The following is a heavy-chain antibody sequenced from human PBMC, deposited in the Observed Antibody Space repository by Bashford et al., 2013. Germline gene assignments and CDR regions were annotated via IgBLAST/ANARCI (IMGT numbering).Heavy chain of an antibody. Sequence: SGGSLRLSCAASGFTFDDFAMHWVRQAPGKGLEWVSGINWNSGIRNYADSVKGRFTISRDNAKNSLYLQMNSLRAEDTALYYCAKDLGDYYYYGMDVWGQGTTVTVSS. CDR1: GFTFDDFA. D-gene: IGHD3-16*01. V-gene: IGHV3-9*01. CDR3: AKDLGDYYYYGMDV. J-gene: IGHJ6*02. CDR2: INWNSGIR.